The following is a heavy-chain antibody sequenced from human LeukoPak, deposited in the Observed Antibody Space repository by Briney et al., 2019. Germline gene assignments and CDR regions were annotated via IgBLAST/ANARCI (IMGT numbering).Heavy chain of an antibody. CDR2: IKSKTDGGTT. CDR1: GFTFSNAW. Sequence: GGSLRLSCAASGFTFSNAWMNWVRQAPGKGLEWVGRIKSKTDGGTTDYAAPVKGRFTISRDDSKNTLYLQMNSLRTEDTAVYYCTTLLGPYYDILTGYYKYSFDYWGQGTLVTVSS. V-gene: IGHV3-15*01. CDR3: TTLLGPYYDILTGYYKYSFDY. D-gene: IGHD3-9*01. J-gene: IGHJ4*02.